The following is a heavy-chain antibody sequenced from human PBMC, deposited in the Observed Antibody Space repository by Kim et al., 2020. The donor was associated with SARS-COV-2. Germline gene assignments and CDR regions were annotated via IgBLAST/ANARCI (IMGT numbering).Heavy chain of an antibody. V-gene: IGHV1-69*13. D-gene: IGHD2-15*01. CDR2: IIPIFGTA. CDR3: ARGRRETVYCSGGSCYTDYFDY. J-gene: IGHJ4*02. Sequence: SVKVSCKASGGTFSSYAISWVRQAPGQGLEWMGGIIPIFGTANYAQKFQGRVTITADESTSTAYMELSSLRSEDTAVYYCARGRRETVYCSGGSCYTDYFDYWGQGTLVTVSS. CDR1: GGTFSSYA.